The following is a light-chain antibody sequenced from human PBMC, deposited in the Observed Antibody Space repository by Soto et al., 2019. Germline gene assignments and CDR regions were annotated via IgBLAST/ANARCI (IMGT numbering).Light chain of an antibody. J-gene: IGKJ4*01. V-gene: IGKV3-15*01. Sequence: EIVITQSPATLSVSPGERATLSCRASQSVSSNLAWYQQKPGQAPRLLIYGASTRATGIPARFSGSGSGTEFTLTISSXQSEDLAVYYCQQYNNWPLTFGGGTKVDIK. CDR2: GAS. CDR1: QSVSSN. CDR3: QQYNNWPLT.